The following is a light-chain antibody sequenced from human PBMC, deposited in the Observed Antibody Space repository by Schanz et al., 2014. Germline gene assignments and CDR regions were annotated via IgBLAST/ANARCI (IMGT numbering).Light chain of an antibody. J-gene: IGLJ2*01. Sequence: QSALTQPASVSGSPGQSITISCTGTSSDVGGYNYVSWYQQHPGKAPKLMIYDVSNRPSGVSNRFSGSKSGNTASLTISGRQAEDEADYYCSSYGGSNNWRVFGGGTKLTVL. CDR3: SSYGGSNNWRV. CDR2: DVS. V-gene: IGLV2-14*01. CDR1: SSDVGGYNY.